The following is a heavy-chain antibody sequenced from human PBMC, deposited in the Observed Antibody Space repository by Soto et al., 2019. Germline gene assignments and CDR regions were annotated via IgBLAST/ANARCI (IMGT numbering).Heavy chain of an antibody. Sequence: EEQVVESGGGLVQPGGSLRLSCAASGFTFSDHNMDWVRQAPGKGLEWVGRIRNKAKSHTTEYAATVKGRFTISRDDSKNSLYLQMNSLETEDTAVYYCAADIVGTGSYWGQGTLVTVSS. J-gene: IGHJ4*02. CDR1: GFTFSDHN. CDR3: AADIVGTGSY. CDR2: IRNKAKSHTT. V-gene: IGHV3-72*01. D-gene: IGHD5-12*01.